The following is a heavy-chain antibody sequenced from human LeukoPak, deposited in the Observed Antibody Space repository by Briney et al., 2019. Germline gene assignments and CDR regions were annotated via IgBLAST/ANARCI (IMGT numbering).Heavy chain of an antibody. J-gene: IGHJ4*02. Sequence: GGSLRLSCAASGFTFSSYAMDWVRQAPGKGLEWVAVISYDGSNKYYADSVKGRFTISRDNSKNTLYLQMNSLRAEDTVVYYCARDSIAAAGTGFRYWGQGTLVTVSS. D-gene: IGHD6-13*01. CDR1: GFTFSSYA. V-gene: IGHV3-30*04. CDR2: ISYDGSNK. CDR3: ARDSIAAAGTGFRY.